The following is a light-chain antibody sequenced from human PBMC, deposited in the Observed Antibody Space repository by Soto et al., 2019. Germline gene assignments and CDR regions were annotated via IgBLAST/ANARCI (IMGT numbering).Light chain of an antibody. J-gene: IGKJ2*01. CDR2: GAS. CDR3: QQYNNRPPYT. Sequence: EIVMTQSPATLSVSPEERATLSCRASQNIRSSLAWYQQKPGQAPRLLIYGASTRAPGIPARFSGSGSGTEFTLTISSLQSEDFAVYYCQQYNNRPPYTFGQGTKLEIK. CDR1: QNIRSS. V-gene: IGKV3-15*01.